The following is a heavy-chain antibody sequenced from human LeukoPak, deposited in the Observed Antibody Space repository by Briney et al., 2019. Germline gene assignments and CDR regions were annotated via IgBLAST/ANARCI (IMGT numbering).Heavy chain of an antibody. V-gene: IGHV3-11*01. CDR1: GFSFSDYY. Sequence: KAGGSLRLSCAASGFSFSDYYMSWIRQAPGKGLEWVSYISSSGSTIYYADSVKGRFTISRDNAKNSLYLQMNSLRAEDTAVYYCARCRYGSGSYSQDWGQGTLVTVSS. CDR3: ARCRYGSGSYSQD. J-gene: IGHJ4*02. D-gene: IGHD3-10*01. CDR2: ISSSGSTI.